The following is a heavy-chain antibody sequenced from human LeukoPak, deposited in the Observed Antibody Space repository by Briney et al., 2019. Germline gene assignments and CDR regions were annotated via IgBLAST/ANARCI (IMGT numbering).Heavy chain of an antibody. D-gene: IGHD2-2*02. CDR2: IRSSGTTN. CDR1: GFTFSDYH. CDR3: ARAREACSSSTFFTRQPPHYNYYMDV. J-gene: IGHJ6*03. V-gene: IGHV3-11*04. Sequence: GGTLTLSCAASGFTFSDYHMSWIRQVPGKGLEGISHIRSSGTTNYYTDPVKGLSTISRNTPQHSLYLHIQSPRAEATSVYYCARAREACSSSTFFTRQPPHYNYYMDVWGEGTTVTVSS.